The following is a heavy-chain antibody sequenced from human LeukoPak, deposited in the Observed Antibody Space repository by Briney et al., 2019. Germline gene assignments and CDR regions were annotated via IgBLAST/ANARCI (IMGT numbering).Heavy chain of an antibody. Sequence: GSLRLSCAASGFTFSSYAMHWVRQAPGKGLEWVAVISYDGSNKYYADSVKGRFTISRDNSKNTLYLQMNSLRAEDTAVYYCALEGPSDNFDYWGQGTLVTVSS. CDR1: GFTFSSYA. J-gene: IGHJ4*02. CDR3: ALEGPSDNFDY. CDR2: ISYDGSNK. V-gene: IGHV3-30-3*01.